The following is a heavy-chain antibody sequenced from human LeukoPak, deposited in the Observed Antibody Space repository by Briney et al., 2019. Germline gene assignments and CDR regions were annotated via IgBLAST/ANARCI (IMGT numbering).Heavy chain of an antibody. CDR1: GGSISSSSYY. Sequence: PSETLSLTCTVSGGSISSSSYYWGWIRQPPGRGLEWIGSIYYSGSTYYNPSLKSRVTISVDTSKNQFSLKPSSVTAADTAVYYCARLVGGWVVPAAMDYWGQGTLVTVSS. V-gene: IGHV4-39*01. D-gene: IGHD2-2*01. CDR3: ARLVGGWVVPAAMDY. CDR2: IYYSGST. J-gene: IGHJ4*02.